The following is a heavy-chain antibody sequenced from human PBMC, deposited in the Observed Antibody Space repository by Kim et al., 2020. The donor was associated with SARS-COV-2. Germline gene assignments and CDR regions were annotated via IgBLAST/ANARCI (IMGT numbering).Heavy chain of an antibody. Sequence: GGSLRLSCAASGFSFSSYAMNWVRQAPGKGLDWISYISGSGSTIYYADSVKGRFTISRDNANNSLYLQMNSLTAEDTAVYYCAIDEEFYCYYGMDVWGQGTTVTVSS. V-gene: IGHV3-48*03. CDR3: AIDEEFYCYYGMDV. J-gene: IGHJ6*02. CDR2: ISGSGSTI. D-gene: IGHD2-8*02. CDR1: GFSFSSYA.